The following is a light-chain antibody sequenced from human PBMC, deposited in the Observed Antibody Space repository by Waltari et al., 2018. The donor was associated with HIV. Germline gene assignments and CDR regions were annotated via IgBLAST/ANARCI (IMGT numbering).Light chain of an antibody. Sequence: QSALTQPASVSGSPGQSTTTSCTGTSSDVGGYNYVSWYQQHPGKAPNLMIYEVSNRPSAVSNRFSGSKSGNTTSLTISGLQAEDEADYYCSSYTSSSTVVFGGGTKLTVL. CDR2: EVS. CDR3: SSYTSSSTVV. CDR1: SSDVGGYNY. J-gene: IGLJ2*01. V-gene: IGLV2-14*01.